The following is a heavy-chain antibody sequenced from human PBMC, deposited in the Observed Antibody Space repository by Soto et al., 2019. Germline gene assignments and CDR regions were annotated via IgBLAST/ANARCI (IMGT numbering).Heavy chain of an antibody. CDR1: GFNVMSYW. D-gene: IGHD3-16*01. CDR2: VKEDGSEL. Sequence: LRLSCAVSGFNVMSYWMSWVRQAPGKGLEWVASVKEDGSELYYLHSVRGRFSISRDSAGNALHLTMNYLSAEDTGVYFCARDIGFDYVNWGQGXLVTVSS. CDR3: ARDIGFDYVN. J-gene: IGHJ4*02. V-gene: IGHV3-7*01.